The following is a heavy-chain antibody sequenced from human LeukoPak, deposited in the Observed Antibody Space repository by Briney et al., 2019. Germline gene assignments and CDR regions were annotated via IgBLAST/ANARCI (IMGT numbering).Heavy chain of an antibody. CDR1: GYTFTTYD. J-gene: IGHJ4*02. CDR2: INPNSLNT. D-gene: IGHD3-10*01. Sequence: ASVNVSCKVSGYTFTTYDIHWVRQASGHGLEWMGFINPNSLNTDYAQKFQGRVTMTRNTSISTAYMEPSSLRSEDTAVYYCASTLLLWFGELYYWGQGTLVTVSS. V-gene: IGHV1-8*01. CDR3: ASTLLLWFGELYY.